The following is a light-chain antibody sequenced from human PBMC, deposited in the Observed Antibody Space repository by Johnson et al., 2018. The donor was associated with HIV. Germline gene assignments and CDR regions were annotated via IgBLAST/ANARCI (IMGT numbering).Light chain of an antibody. Sequence: QSVLTQPPSVSAAQGQKVTISCSGSSSNIGNNYVSWYQQVPGTAPKLLIYENNKRPSGIPDRFSGSKSGPSATLGIAGLQTGDEADYYCGTWDNSLSTGGVFGTGTKVTVL. CDR1: SSNIGNNY. V-gene: IGLV1-51*02. J-gene: IGLJ1*01. CDR2: ENN. CDR3: GTWDNSLSTGGV.